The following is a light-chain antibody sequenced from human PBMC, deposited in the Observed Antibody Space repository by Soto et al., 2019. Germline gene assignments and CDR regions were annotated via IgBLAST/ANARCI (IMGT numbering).Light chain of an antibody. CDR2: GAS. CDR1: QSVSSN. CDR3: QQYNKWPPWT. Sequence: EIVMTQSPATLSVSPGERATLSCRASQSVSSNLAWYQQKPGQAPRLLIYGASTRATGIPARFSGSGSGTEFTLTISGLQSEHFAVYYCQQYNKWPPWTFGQGTKVEVK. V-gene: IGKV3-15*01. J-gene: IGKJ1*01.